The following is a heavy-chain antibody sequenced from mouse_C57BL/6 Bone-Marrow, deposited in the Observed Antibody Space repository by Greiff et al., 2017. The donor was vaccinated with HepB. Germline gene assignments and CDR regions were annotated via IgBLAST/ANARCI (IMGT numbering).Heavy chain of an antibody. V-gene: IGHV1-54*01. D-gene: IGHD1-2*01. CDR2: INPGSGGT. Sequence: VQLQQPGAELVRPGTSVKVSCKASGYAFTNYLIEWVKQRPGQGLEWIGVINPGSGGTNYNEKFKGKATLTADKSSSTAYVQHSSLTSEDSAVYFYAGSGYYGPWYVDDWGTGTTVTVSS. J-gene: IGHJ1*03. CDR3: AGSGYYGPWYVDD. CDR1: GYAFTNYL.